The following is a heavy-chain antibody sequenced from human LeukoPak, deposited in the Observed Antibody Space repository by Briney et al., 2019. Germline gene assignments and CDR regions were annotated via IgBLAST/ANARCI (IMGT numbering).Heavy chain of an antibody. CDR2: ISGSGGST. CDR3: AKDLYYGIVGATLAFDI. V-gene: IGHV3-23*01. CDR1: GFTFSSYA. D-gene: IGHD1-26*01. Sequence: GGSLRLSCAASGFTFSSYAMSWVRQAPGKGLEWVSAISGSGGSTYYADSVKGRFTISRDNSKNTLYLQMNSLRAEDTAVYYCAKDLYYGIVGATLAFDIWGQGTMVTVSS. J-gene: IGHJ3*02.